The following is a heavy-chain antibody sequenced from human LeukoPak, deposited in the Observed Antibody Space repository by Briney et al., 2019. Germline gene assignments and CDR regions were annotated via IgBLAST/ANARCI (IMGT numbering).Heavy chain of an antibody. Sequence: ASVKVSCKASGGTFSSYAISWVRQAPGQGLEWMGGIIPIFGTANYAQKFQGRVTITTDESTSIAYMELSSLRSEDTAVYYCARDRFRLPEDWGQGTLVTVSS. D-gene: IGHD3-16*01. CDR1: GGTFSSYA. J-gene: IGHJ4*02. V-gene: IGHV1-69*05. CDR2: IIPIFGTA. CDR3: ARDRFRLPED.